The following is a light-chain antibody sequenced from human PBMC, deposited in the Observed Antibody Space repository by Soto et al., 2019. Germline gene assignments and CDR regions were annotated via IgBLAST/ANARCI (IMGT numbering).Light chain of an antibody. V-gene: IGLV2-14*01. CDR1: SSDVGGYNY. CDR2: DVS. Sequence: QSVLTQPASVSGSPGPSITISCTGTSSDVGGYNYVSWYQQHPGKSPKLMIYDVSNRPSGVSNRFSGSKSGNTASLTISGVQDEDEADYYCSSYTSSTPYVFGTGTKVTV. CDR3: SSYTSSTPYV. J-gene: IGLJ1*01.